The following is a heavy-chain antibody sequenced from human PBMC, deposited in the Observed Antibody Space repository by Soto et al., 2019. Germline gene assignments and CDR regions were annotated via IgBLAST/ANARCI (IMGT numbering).Heavy chain of an antibody. CDR1: GFSLTTSGVG. J-gene: IGHJ4*02. Sequence: QITLNESGPTVVRPTETLTLTCRFSGFSLTTSGVGVGWIRQSPGKAPEWLALIYWDDDKRCSASLKSRLTITKDTSKIPVVLTVSDLDPTDTATYYCAHRVLRTVFGLVTTTAIYFDFWGQGTPVAVSS. V-gene: IGHV2-5*02. CDR2: IYWDDDK. CDR3: AHRVLRTVFGLVTTTAIYFDF. D-gene: IGHD3-3*01.